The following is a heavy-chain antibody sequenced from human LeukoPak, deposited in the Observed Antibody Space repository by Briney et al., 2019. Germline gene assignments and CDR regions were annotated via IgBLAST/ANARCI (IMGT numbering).Heavy chain of an antibody. CDR1: GGSISSGGYY. J-gene: IGHJ5*02. CDR2: IYYSGST. D-gene: IGHD3-10*01. CDR3: ARSGSAYYYGSGSYDNWFDP. Sequence: PSQTLSLTCTVSGGSISSGGYYWRWIRQHPGKGLEWIGYIYYSGSTYYNPSLKSRVTISVDTSKNQFSLKLSSVTAADTAVYYCARSGSAYYYGSGSYDNWFDPWGQGTLVTVSS. V-gene: IGHV4-31*03.